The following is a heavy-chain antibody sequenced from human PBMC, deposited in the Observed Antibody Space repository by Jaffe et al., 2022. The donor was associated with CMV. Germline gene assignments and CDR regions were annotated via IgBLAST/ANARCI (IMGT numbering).Heavy chain of an antibody. CDR1: GYTFTSYY. V-gene: IGHV1-46*01. Sequence: QVQLVQSGAEVKKPGASVKVSCKASGYTFTSYYMHWVRQAPGQGLEWMGIINPSGGSTSYAQKFQGRVTMTRDTSTSTVYMELSSLRSEDTAVYYCAREAWDTAMVMDTAMVLNLGAFDIWGQGTMVTVSS. J-gene: IGHJ3*02. CDR2: INPSGGST. D-gene: IGHD5-18*01. CDR3: AREAWDTAMVMDTAMVLNLGAFDI.